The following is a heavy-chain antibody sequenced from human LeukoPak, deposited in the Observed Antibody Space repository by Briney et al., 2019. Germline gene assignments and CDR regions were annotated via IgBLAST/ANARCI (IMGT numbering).Heavy chain of an antibody. CDR2: IIPILGIA. CDR1: GGTFSSYA. Sequence: SVKVSCKASGGTFSSYAISWVRQAPGQGLEWMGRIIPILGIANYAQKFQGRVTITADKSTSTAYMELSSLRSEDTAVYYCARALGYCSGGSCYSGLYYFDYWGQGTLVTVSS. D-gene: IGHD2-15*01. V-gene: IGHV1-69*04. CDR3: ARALGYCSGGSCYSGLYYFDY. J-gene: IGHJ4*02.